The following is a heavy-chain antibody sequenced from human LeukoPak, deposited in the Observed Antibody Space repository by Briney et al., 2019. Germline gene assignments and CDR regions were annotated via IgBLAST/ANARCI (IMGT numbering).Heavy chain of an antibody. Sequence: ASVKVSCKASGFRFTGYWMHWVRQAPGQGLEWMGIIDPSGHITNSAQKFQGRLTVTRDTPTSTVYMELSSLRPDDTAVYYCGRDYTPMDPFVDYWGQGTLVTVSS. CDR1: GFRFTGYW. J-gene: IGHJ4*02. CDR3: GRDYTPMDPFVDY. CDR2: IDPSGHIT. D-gene: IGHD2-2*03. V-gene: IGHV1-46*03.